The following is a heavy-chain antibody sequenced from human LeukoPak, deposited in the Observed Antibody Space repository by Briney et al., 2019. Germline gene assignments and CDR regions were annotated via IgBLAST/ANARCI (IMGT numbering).Heavy chain of an antibody. CDR2: IYYSGST. CDR1: GGSISSYY. J-gene: IGHJ6*03. D-gene: IGHD3-10*01. Sequence: SETRSLTCTVSGGSISSYYWSWIRQPPGKGLEWIGYIYYSGSTNYNPSLKSRVTISVDTSKNQFSLKLSSVTAADTAVYYCARCYGSGPYYMDVWGKGTTVTISS. CDR3: ARCYGSGPYYMDV. V-gene: IGHV4-59*01.